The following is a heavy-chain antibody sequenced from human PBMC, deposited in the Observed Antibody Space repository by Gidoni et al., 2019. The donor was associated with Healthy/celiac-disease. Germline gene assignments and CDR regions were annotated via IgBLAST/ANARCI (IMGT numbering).Heavy chain of an antibody. CDR1: GFTFDDYA. CDR2: ISWNSGSI. D-gene: IGHD3-16*01. Sequence: EVQLVESGGGLVQPGRSLRLSCAASGFTFDDYAMHWVRQAPGKGLEWVSGISWNSGSIGYADSVKGRFTISRDNAKNSLYLQMNSLRAEDTALYYCAKDFMITFGGVDYWGQGTLVTVSS. V-gene: IGHV3-9*01. CDR3: AKDFMITFGGVDY. J-gene: IGHJ4*02.